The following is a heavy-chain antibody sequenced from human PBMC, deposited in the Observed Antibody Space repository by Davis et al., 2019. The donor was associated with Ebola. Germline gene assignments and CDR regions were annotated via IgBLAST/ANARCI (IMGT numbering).Heavy chain of an antibody. Sequence: MPSETLSLTCAVYGGPFSGYYWGWIRQPPGKGLEWIGSIYYSGSTYYNPSLKSRVTISVDTSKNQFSLKLSSVTAADTAVYYCARSYYHFWSGYYWGQGTLVTVSS. J-gene: IGHJ4*02. CDR1: GGPFSGYY. D-gene: IGHD3-3*01. CDR3: ARSYYHFWSGYY. V-gene: IGHV4-39*01. CDR2: IYYSGST.